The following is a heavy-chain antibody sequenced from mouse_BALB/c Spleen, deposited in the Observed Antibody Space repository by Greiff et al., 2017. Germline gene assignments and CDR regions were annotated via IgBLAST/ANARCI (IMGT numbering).Heavy chain of an antibody. J-gene: IGHJ4*01. CDR2: ISDGGSYT. CDR3: ARANYYGSSYYYAMDY. D-gene: IGHD1-1*01. CDR1: GFTFSDYY. V-gene: IGHV5-4*02. Sequence: EVKVEESGGGLVKPGGSLKLSCAASGFTFSDYYMYWVRQTPEKRLEWVATISDGGSYTYYPDSVKGRFTISRDNAKNNLYLQMSSLKSEDTAMYYCARANYYGSSYYYAMDYWGQGTSVTVSS.